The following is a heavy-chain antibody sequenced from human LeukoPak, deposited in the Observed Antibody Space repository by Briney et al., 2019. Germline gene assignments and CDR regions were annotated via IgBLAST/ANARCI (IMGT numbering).Heavy chain of an antibody. CDR3: ARGGDPDY. J-gene: IGHJ4*02. CDR2: ISSSSGTI. D-gene: IGHD2-21*02. CDR1: GFTFSSYN. V-gene: IGHV3-48*04. Sequence: GGSLRLSCAASGFTFSSYNLNWVCQAPGKGLEWVSYISSSSGTIYYADSVKGRFTISRDNAKNSLYLQMNSLRAEDTAVYYCARGGDPDYWGQGTLVTVSS.